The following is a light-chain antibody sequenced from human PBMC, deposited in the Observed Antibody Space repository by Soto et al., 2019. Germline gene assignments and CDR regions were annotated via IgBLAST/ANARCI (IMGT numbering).Light chain of an antibody. CDR2: DAS. CDR3: QQYNRYSLT. Sequence: DIQMTQSPSTLSASVGDRVTITCRASQSISSWLAWYQQKPRKAPKLLIYDASSLESGVPSRFSGSGSDTEFTLTINNLQPDDFATYHCQQYNRYSLTFGGGTKV. V-gene: IGKV1-5*01. J-gene: IGKJ4*01. CDR1: QSISSW.